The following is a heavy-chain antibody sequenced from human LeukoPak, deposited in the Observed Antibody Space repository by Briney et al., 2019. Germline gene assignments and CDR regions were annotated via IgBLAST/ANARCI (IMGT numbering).Heavy chain of an antibody. J-gene: IGHJ4*02. CDR3: ARFIYGAAADQTGGY. CDR2: ISTSSSYI. CDR1: GFTFSSYC. D-gene: IGHD6-13*01. Sequence: GGSLRLSCAASGFTFSSYCMNWVRQAPGKGLEWVSFISTSSSYIHYADSVKGRFTISRDNARNSLYLQINSLKTEDTAVYYCARFIYGAAADQTGGYWGQGTLVTVSS. V-gene: IGHV3-21*04.